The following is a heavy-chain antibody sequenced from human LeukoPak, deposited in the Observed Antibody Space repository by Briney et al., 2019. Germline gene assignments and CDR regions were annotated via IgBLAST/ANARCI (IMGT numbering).Heavy chain of an antibody. V-gene: IGHV4-34*01. CDR2: INHSGST. Sequence: PSETLSLTCAVYGGSFSGYYWSWIRQPPGKGLESIGEINHSGSTNYNPSLKSRVTISVDTSKNQFSLKLSSVTAADTAVYYCARGARISSSWECIRPNHYV. CDR1: GGSFSGYY. D-gene: IGHD6-13*01. CDR3: ARGARISSSWECIRPNHYV. J-gene: IGHJ6*01.